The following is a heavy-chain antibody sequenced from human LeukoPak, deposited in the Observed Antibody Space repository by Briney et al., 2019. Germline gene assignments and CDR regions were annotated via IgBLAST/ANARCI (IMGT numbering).Heavy chain of an antibody. Sequence: WVSAIDVNVAKTFYADPVKGRFTIFRDNSKNTLYLQMNILRAEDTAVYYCAKDKSWGFDYWGEGTLVTVSS. CDR3: AKDKSWGFDY. D-gene: IGHD3-16*01. V-gene: IGHV3-23*01. J-gene: IGHJ4*02. CDR2: IDVNVAKT.